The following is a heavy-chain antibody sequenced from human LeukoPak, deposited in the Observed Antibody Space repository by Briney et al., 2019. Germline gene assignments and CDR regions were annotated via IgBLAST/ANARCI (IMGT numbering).Heavy chain of an antibody. CDR2: INPSGGST. CDR1: GYTFTNYY. J-gene: IGHJ4*02. CDR3: ARVAYSYGARHFDY. Sequence: ASVKVSCKASGYTFTNYYLHWVRQAPGQGLEWMGIINPSGGSTSYAQKFQGRVTMTRDMSTSTVYMELSSLRSEDTAVYYCARVAYSYGARHFDYWGQGTLVTVSS. V-gene: IGHV1-46*01. D-gene: IGHD5-18*01.